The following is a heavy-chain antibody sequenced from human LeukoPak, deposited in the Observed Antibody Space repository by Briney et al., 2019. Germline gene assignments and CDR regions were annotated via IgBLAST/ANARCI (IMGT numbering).Heavy chain of an antibody. CDR2: IYYSGST. D-gene: IGHD5-18*01. V-gene: IGHV4-39*01. J-gene: IGHJ6*02. Sequence: SETLFLTCTVSGGSISSSSYYWGWIRQPPGKGLEWIGSIYYSGSTYYNPSLKSRVTISVDTSKNQFSLKRSSVTAADTAVYYCARLLVDTAMVPYYYYGMDVWGQGTTVTVSS. CDR1: GGSISSSSYY. CDR3: ARLLVDTAMVPYYYYGMDV.